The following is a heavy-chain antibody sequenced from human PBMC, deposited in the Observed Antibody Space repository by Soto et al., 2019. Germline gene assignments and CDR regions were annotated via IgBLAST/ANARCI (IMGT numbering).Heavy chain of an antibody. CDR3: AREGVTATADY. Sequence: PGGSLRLSCAVSGFTVSSNYMSWVRQAPGKGLEWVSVIYSGGTTYYADSVKGRFTISRDNSKNTLYLQMNSLRAEDTAVYYCAREGVTATADYWGQGALVTVS. J-gene: IGHJ4*02. CDR2: IYSGGTT. CDR1: GFTVSSNY. D-gene: IGHD3-3*01. V-gene: IGHV3-53*01.